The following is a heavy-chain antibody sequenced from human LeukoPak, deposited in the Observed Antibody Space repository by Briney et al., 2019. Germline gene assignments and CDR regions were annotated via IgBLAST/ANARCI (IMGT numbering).Heavy chain of an antibody. CDR1: GFSFSSYW. Sequence: PGGSLRLSCVASGFSFSSYWMHWVRQDPGKGLMWVARISSDGSDTKYGDSVKGRFTISRDNGKNTLHLQMNSLGAEDTAVYYCARDQTQLGPTTVDHWGQGIQVTVSS. D-gene: IGHD1-1*01. CDR3: ARDQTQLGPTTVDH. V-gene: IGHV3-74*01. J-gene: IGHJ4*02. CDR2: ISSDGSDT.